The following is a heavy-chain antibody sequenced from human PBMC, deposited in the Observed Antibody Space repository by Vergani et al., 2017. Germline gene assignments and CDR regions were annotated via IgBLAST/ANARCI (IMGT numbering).Heavy chain of an antibody. D-gene: IGHD4-23*01. CDR3: AKGRNYGGYYMDV. CDR2: ISGSGGST. CDR1: GFTFSSYA. J-gene: IGHJ6*03. V-gene: IGHV3-23*01. Sequence: EVQLLESGGGLVQPGGSLRLSCAASGFTFSSYAMSWVRQAPGKGLEWVSAISGSGGSTYYADSVKGRFTISRDNSKNTLYLQMNSLGAEDTAVYYCAKGRNYGGYYMDVWGKGTTVTVSS.